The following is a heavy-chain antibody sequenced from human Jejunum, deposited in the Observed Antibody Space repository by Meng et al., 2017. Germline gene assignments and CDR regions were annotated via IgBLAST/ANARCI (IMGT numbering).Heavy chain of an antibody. CDR3: GTGRGGGDYEVDY. CDR1: AFTFSYCT. D-gene: IGHD4-17*01. V-gene: IGHV3-23*01. Sequence: GESLKISCAASAFTFSYCTMTWVRQAPGKGLEWVSSTSADGATIYYADSVRGRFTVSRDNSKNTLFLQMNSLRGDDTAVYYCGTGRGGGDYEVDYWGQGTLVTVSS. CDR2: TSADGATI. J-gene: IGHJ4*02.